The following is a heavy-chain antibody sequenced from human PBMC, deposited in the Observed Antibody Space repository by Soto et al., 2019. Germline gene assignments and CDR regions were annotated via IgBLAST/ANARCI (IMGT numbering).Heavy chain of an antibody. J-gene: IGHJ4*02. CDR2: INPSDDSA. Sequence: ASVKVSCKTSGYTFTSYYIHWVRQAPGQGLEWLGIINPSDDSANYAQKLQGRVTLTRDTSTSTVYMELSSLRSGDTAVYYCARDDDSGYYYIDYWGQGTLVTVSS. D-gene: IGHD3-22*01. CDR1: GYTFTSYY. V-gene: IGHV1-46*01. CDR3: ARDDDSGYYYIDY.